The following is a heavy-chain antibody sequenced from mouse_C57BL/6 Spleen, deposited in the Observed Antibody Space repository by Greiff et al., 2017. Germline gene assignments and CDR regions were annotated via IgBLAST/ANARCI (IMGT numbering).Heavy chain of an antibody. CDR1: GYTFTNSY. J-gene: IGHJ4*01. CDR3: CEYYGNDDALGY. Sequence: EVQLQQSVAELVRPGASVKLSCKASGYTFTNSYMHWVKQRPGQGLEWIGRIDPANGNTNYSPKFQGKATITADTSSTTADLQLSSLTSEDAAVCYCCEYYGNDDALGYWGQGTSVTVSA. V-gene: IGHV14-3*01. CDR2: IDPANGNT. D-gene: IGHD2-2*01.